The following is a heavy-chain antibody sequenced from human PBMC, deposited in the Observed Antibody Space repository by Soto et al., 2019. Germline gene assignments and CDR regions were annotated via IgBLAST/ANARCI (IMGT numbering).Heavy chain of an antibody. D-gene: IGHD6-19*01. Sequence: SVKVSCKASGGTFSSYAISWVRQAPGQGLEWMGGIIPIFGTANYAQKFQGRVTITADESTSTAYMELSSLRSEDTAVYYCAREFASFRYSSPFDPWGQGTLVTVSS. CDR2: IIPIFGTA. CDR3: AREFASFRYSSPFDP. V-gene: IGHV1-69*13. CDR1: GGTFSSYA. J-gene: IGHJ5*02.